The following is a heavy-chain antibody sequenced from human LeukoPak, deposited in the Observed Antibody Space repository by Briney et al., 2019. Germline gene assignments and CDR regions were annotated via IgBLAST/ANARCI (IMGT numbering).Heavy chain of an antibody. Sequence: SETLSLTCTVSGGSISSSSYYWGRIHQPPGKGLEWIGSIYYSGSTYYNPSLKSRVTISVDTSKNQFSLKLSSVTAADTAVYYCARLHYDFWSGSTYYMDVWGKGTTVTVSS. CDR2: IYYSGST. J-gene: IGHJ6*03. V-gene: IGHV4-39*01. CDR1: GGSISSSSYY. D-gene: IGHD3-3*01. CDR3: ARLHYDFWSGSTYYMDV.